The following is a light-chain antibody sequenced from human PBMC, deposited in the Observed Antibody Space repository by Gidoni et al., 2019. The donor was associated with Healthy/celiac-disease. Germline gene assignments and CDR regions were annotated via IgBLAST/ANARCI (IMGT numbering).Light chain of an antibody. Sequence: EIVLTQPPATLSLTPGERATLSCRASQLVSSYLAWYHQKPGQAPRLLIYDASNRATGITARFSGSGSGTDFTLTISGLEPEDFAVYYCQQRSNWLTFGGXTKVEIK. J-gene: IGKJ4*01. CDR3: QQRSNWLT. V-gene: IGKV3-11*01. CDR1: QLVSSY. CDR2: DAS.